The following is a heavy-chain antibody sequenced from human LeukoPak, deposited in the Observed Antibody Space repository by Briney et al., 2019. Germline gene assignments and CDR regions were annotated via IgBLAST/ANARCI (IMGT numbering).Heavy chain of an antibody. CDR2: INHSGST. D-gene: IGHD2-2*01. CDR3: ARDIVVVPQHGFDP. Sequence: SETLSLTCAVYGGPFSGYYWSWIRQPPGKGLEWIGEINHSGSTNYNPSLKSRVTISVDTSKNQFSLKLSSVTAADTAVYYCARDIVVVPQHGFDPWGQGTLVTVSS. V-gene: IGHV4-34*01. CDR1: GGPFSGYY. J-gene: IGHJ5*02.